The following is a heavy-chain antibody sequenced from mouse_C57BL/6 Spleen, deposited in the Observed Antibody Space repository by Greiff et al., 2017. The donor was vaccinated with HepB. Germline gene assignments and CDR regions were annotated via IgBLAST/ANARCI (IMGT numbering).Heavy chain of an antibody. CDR1: GYTFTDYN. CDR2: INPNNGGT. J-gene: IGHJ2*01. Sequence: VQLQQSGPELVKPGASVKMSCKASGYTFTDYNMHWVKQSHGKSLEWIGYINPNNGGTSYNQKFKGKATLTVNKSSSTAYMELRSLTSEDSAVYYCAGGYYYGSTFLFDYWGQGTTLTVSS. V-gene: IGHV1-22*01. CDR3: AGGYYYGSTFLFDY. D-gene: IGHD1-1*01.